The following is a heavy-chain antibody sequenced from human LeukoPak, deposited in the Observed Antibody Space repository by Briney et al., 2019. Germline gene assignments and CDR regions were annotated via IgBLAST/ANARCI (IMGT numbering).Heavy chain of an antibody. CDR3: ARVLSNWDSSGYPAPGAFDI. Sequence: PSQTLSLTCTVSGGSISSGGYYWSWIRQHPGKGLEWIRYIYYSGSTYYNPSLKSRVTISVDTSKNQFSLKLSSVTAADTAVYYCARVLSNWDSSGYPAPGAFDIWGQGTMVTVSS. CDR2: IYYSGST. J-gene: IGHJ3*02. V-gene: IGHV4-31*03. D-gene: IGHD3-22*01. CDR1: GGSISSGGYY.